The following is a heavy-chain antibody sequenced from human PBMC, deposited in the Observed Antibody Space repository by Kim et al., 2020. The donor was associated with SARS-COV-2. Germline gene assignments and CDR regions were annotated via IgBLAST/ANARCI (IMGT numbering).Heavy chain of an antibody. J-gene: IGHJ2*01. CDR2: IYYSGST. CDR1: GGSISSSSYY. D-gene: IGHD6-13*01. CDR3: ARSGGEQQLVIYWYFDL. V-gene: IGHV4-39*01. Sequence: SETLSLTCTVSGGSISSSSYYWGWIRQPPGKGLEWIGSIYYSGSTYYNPSLKRRVTITVDTSKNQFSLKLSSVTAADTAVYYCARSGGEQQLVIYWYFDLWGRGTLVTVSS.